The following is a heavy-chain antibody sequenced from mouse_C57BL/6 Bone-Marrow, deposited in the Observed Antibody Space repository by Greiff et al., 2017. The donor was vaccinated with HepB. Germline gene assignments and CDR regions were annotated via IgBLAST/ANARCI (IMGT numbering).Heavy chain of an antibody. CDR2: INPNNGGT. CDR3: ARGVYYYGDGYWYFGV. D-gene: IGHD1-1*01. Sequence: EVQLQQSGPELVKPGASVKIPCKASGYTFTDYNMDWVKQSHGKSLEWIGDINPNNGGTIYNQKFKGKATFTVDKSSSKAYMELRRLTSEDTAVYYCARGVYYYGDGYWYFGVWGTGTTVTVAS. V-gene: IGHV1-18*01. J-gene: IGHJ1*03. CDR1: GYTFTDYN.